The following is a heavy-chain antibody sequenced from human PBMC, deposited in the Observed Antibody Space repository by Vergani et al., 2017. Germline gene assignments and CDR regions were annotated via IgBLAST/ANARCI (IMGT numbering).Heavy chain of an antibody. V-gene: IGHV3-7*01. J-gene: IGHJ4*02. CDR1: GFLFSDYW. D-gene: IGHD3-10*01. Sequence: EVQLVESGGGLVQPGGSLRLSCAASGFLFSDYWLNWVRQSPGGGLEWVANIKQDGSEEFYVDSVKGRFTISRDNAKNSVFLQINGLRAEDTAVYYCSSVRLVREEFDYWGQGTLVTVSS. CDR2: IKQDGSEE. CDR3: SSVRLVREEFDY.